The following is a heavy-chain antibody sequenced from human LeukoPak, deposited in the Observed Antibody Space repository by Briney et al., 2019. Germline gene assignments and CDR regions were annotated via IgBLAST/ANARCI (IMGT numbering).Heavy chain of an antibody. CDR3: ARSLGYCSGGSCRDYHYYGMDV. D-gene: IGHD2-15*01. J-gene: IGHJ6*02. V-gene: IGHV1-46*01. CDR2: INPSGGST. CDR1: GYTFTSYY. Sequence: ASVKVSCKASGYTFTSYYMHWVRQAPGQGLEWMGIINPSGGSTSYAQKFQGRVTITADESTSTAYMELSSLRSEDTAVYYCARSLGYCSGGSCRDYHYYGMDVWGQGTTVTVSS.